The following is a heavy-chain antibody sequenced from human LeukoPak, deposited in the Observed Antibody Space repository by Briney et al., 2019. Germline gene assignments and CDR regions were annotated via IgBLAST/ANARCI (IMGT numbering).Heavy chain of an antibody. D-gene: IGHD1-26*01. CDR2: ISSSSSYI. V-gene: IGHV3-21*04. CDR1: GFTFSSYS. Sequence: GGSLRLSCAASGFTFSSYSMNWVRQGPGKGLEWVSSISSSSSYIYYADSVKGRFTISRDNSKNTLYLQMNSLRAEDTAVYYCASISGSYYGSNYWGQGTLVTVSS. J-gene: IGHJ4*02. CDR3: ASISGSYYGSNY.